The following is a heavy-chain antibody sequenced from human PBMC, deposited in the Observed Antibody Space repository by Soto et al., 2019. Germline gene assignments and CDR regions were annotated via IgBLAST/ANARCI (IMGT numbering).Heavy chain of an antibody. CDR2: IIPILTTP. CDR3: ATSVGIAPTGEDGMDV. Sequence: SVTVSCRASVGTFSSYGCSWVRQAPGQGPEWIGGIIPILTTPNYAQKFHGRVTIVADESTTTVYMELSSLKSEDTAVYYCATSVGIAPTGEDGMDVWGQGTSVTVSS. V-gene: IGHV1-69*01. J-gene: IGHJ6*02. CDR1: VGTFSSYG. D-gene: IGHD2-8*02.